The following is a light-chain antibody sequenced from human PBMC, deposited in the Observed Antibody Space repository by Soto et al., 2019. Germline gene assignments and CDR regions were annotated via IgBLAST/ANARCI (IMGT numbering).Light chain of an antibody. CDR3: QHGGT. CDR2: DAS. V-gene: IGKV3-11*01. J-gene: IGKJ5*01. Sequence: EIVLTQSPATLSLSPGERATVSCRASQSVSNYLGWYQQKSGQAPRLLIYDASNRATGIPARFSGSGSGTDFTLTISSLDPEDFAVYYCQHGGTFGQGTRLEIK. CDR1: QSVSNY.